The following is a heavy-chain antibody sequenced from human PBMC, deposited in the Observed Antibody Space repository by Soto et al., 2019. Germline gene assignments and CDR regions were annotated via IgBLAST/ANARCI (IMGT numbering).Heavy chain of an antibody. CDR2: IYYSGST. V-gene: IGHV4-39*01. CDR1: GGSISSSSYY. Sequence: SETLSLTCTVSGGSISSSSYYWGWIRQPPGKGLEWIGSIYYSGSTYYNPSLKSRVTISVDTSKNQFSLKLSSVTAADTALYYCARFLEGYCSGGSCFYSYYFDYWGQGTLVTVSS. J-gene: IGHJ4*02. D-gene: IGHD2-15*01. CDR3: ARFLEGYCSGGSCFYSYYFDY.